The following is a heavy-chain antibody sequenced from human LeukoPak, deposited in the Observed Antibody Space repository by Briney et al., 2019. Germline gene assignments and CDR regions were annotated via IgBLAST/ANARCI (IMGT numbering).Heavy chain of an antibody. CDR3: AREASSGWHIDY. CDR1: GGSFSGYY. CDR2: INHSGST. Sequence: SETLSLTCAVYGGSFSGYYWSWIRQPPGKGLEWIGEINHSGSTNYNPSLKSRVTISVDTSKNQFSLKLSSVTAADTAVYYCAREASSGWHIDYWGQGTLVTVSS. J-gene: IGHJ4*02. D-gene: IGHD6-19*01. V-gene: IGHV4-34*01.